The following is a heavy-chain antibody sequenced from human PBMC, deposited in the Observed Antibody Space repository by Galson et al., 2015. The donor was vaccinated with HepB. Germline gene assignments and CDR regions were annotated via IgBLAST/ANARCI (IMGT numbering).Heavy chain of an antibody. Sequence: SLRLSCAASGFTFSSYAMSWVRQAPGKGLEWVSGFRGSGGGTFYADSVKGRFTISRDNSKNTLYLQMNSLRAEDTAVYYCAKGYNSGSYSELDYWGQGTLVTVSS. CDR3: AKGYNSGSYSELDY. D-gene: IGHD3-10*01. CDR1: GFTFSSYA. CDR2: FRGSGGGT. J-gene: IGHJ4*02. V-gene: IGHV3-23*01.